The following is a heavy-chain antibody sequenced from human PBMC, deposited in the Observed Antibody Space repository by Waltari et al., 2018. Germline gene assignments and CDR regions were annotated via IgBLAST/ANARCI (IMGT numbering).Heavy chain of an antibody. J-gene: IGHJ5*01. Sequence: QLRESGPGLVKPSEPLSPRSSFSGGPLIRSTSFWAWFRPPPAKGREWIGSIFYSGTTYQNPSLKSRVAMSIDTSNNHFSLRMTSMTAADTAMYYCARHEDDVSTGHFTWFDSWGQGTLVIVSS. CDR1: GGPLIRSTSF. CDR3: ARHEDDVSTGHFTWFDS. V-gene: IGHV4-39*01. CDR2: IFYSGTT. D-gene: IGHD3-9*01.